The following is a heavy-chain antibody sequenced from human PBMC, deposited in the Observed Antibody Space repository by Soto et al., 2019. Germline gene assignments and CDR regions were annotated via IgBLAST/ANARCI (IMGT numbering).Heavy chain of an antibody. CDR3: TTVGGTVTTLQPYYYYGMDV. Sequence: EVQLVESGGGLVKPGGSLRLSCAASGFTFSNAWMNWVRQAPGKGLEWVGRIKSKTDGGTTDYAAPVKGRFTISRDDSKNTMYLQMNSLKTEDTAVYYCTTVGGTVTTLQPYYYYGMDVWGQGTTVTVSS. V-gene: IGHV3-15*07. CDR1: GFTFSNAW. J-gene: IGHJ6*02. CDR2: IKSKTDGGTT. D-gene: IGHD4-17*01.